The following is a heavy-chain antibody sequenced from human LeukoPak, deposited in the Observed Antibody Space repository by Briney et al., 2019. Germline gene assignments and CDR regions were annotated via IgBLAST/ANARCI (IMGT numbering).Heavy chain of an antibody. V-gene: IGHV3-23*01. J-gene: IGHJ4*02. CDR2: ISGSGGST. Sequence: PGGSLRLSCAASGFTFSSYAMNWVRQAPGKGLEWVSGISGSGGSTYYADSVKGRFTISRDNSKNTLYLQMNSLRAEDTAVYYCARRAGAYSHPYDYWGQGTLVTVSS. CDR3: ARRAGAYSHPYDY. D-gene: IGHD4/OR15-4a*01. CDR1: GFTFSSYA.